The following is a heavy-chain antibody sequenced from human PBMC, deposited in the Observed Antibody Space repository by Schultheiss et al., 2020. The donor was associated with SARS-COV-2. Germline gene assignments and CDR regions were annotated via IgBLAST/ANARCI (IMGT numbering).Heavy chain of an antibody. J-gene: IGHJ6*02. CDR2: IYYSGST. D-gene: IGHD6-13*01. Sequence: SETLSLTCAVYGGSFSGYYWSWIRQPPGKGLEWIGYIYYSGSTNYNPSLKSRVTISVDTSKNQFSLKLSSVTAADTAVYYCARGKRGSSVLTWDYYYYYGMDVWGQGTTVTVAS. V-gene: IGHV4-59*12. CDR3: ARGKRGSSVLTWDYYYYYGMDV. CDR1: GGSFSGYY.